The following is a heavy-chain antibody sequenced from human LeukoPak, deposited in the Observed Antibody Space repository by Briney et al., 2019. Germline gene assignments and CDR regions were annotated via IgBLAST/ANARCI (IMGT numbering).Heavy chain of an antibody. J-gene: IGHJ4*02. D-gene: IGHD3-3*01. CDR1: GYTVSSYY. CDR2: INPSGGST. V-gene: IGHV1-46*03. Sequence: ASVKVSCKASGYTVSSYYMHWVRQAPGQGLEWMGIINPSGGSTSYAQKFQGRVTMTRHTSTSTVYMELSSLRSEDTAVYYCARTTIFGVDSEFDYWGQGTLVTVSS. CDR3: ARTTIFGVDSEFDY.